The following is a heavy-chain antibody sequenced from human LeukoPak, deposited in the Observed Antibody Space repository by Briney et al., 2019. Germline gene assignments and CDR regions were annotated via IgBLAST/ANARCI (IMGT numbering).Heavy chain of an antibody. V-gene: IGHV4-34*01. D-gene: IGHD2-8*02. CDR2: INHSGST. J-gene: IGHJ4*02. CDR3: ARGPPRDFGTGGFYYNY. CDR1: GGSFSDYY. Sequence: SETLSLTCAIYGGSFSDYYWSWIRQPPGKGLEWIGEINHSGSTNYNPSLTSRVTMSVDTSKNQFSLKLSSVTAADTAVYYCARGPPRDFGTGGFYYNYWGQGTRVTVSS.